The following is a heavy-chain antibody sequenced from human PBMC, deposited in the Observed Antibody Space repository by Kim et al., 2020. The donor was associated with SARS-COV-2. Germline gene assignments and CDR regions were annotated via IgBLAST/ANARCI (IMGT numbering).Heavy chain of an antibody. J-gene: IGHJ2*01. CDR3: ARDSDFDL. V-gene: IGHV3-21*01. Sequence: GGSLRLSCAASGFTFRTYTMNWVRQAPVKGLEWVSSISSGSNYIYYTDSVKGRFTISRDNDNNSLYLQMNSLRAEGTAVYYCARDSDFDLWGRGTLVTVSS. CDR1: GFTFRTYT. D-gene: IGHD3-10*01. CDR2: ISSGSNYI.